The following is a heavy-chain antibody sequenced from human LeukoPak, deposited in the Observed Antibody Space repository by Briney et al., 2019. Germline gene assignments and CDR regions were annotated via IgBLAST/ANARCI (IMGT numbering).Heavy chain of an antibody. CDR1: GFTVSSNY. CDR2: ISSSSSYI. Sequence: GGSLRLSCAASGFTVSSNYMSWVRQAPGKGLEWVSSISSSSSYIYYADSVKGRFTISRDNAKNSLYLQMNSLRAEDTAVYYCARDRSRDSAGAMDYWGQGTLVTVSS. V-gene: IGHV3-21*01. J-gene: IGHJ4*02. CDR3: ARDRSRDSAGAMDY. D-gene: IGHD6-19*01.